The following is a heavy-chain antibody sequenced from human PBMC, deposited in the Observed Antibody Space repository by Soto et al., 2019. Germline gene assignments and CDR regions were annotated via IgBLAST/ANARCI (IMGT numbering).Heavy chain of an antibody. CDR2: ISSSSSYI. V-gene: IGHV3-21*01. CDR3: ARDSYYYDSSGYSFDY. D-gene: IGHD3-22*01. CDR1: RFTFSSYS. Sequence: PGGSLKHSCADYRFTFSSYSMHQLRQAPGKGLEWVSSISSSSSYIYYADSVKGRFTISRDNAKNSLYLQMNSLRAEDTAVYYCARDSYYYDSSGYSFDYWGQGT. J-gene: IGHJ4*02.